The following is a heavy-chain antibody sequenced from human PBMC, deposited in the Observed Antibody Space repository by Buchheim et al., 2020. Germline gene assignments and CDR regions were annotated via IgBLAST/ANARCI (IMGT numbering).Heavy chain of an antibody. CDR2: MNPNSGNT. Sequence: QVQLVQSGAEVKKPGASVKVSCKASGYTFTSYDINWVRQATGQGLEWMGWMNPNSGNTGYAQKFQGRVTMTRNTSISTAYMELSSLRSEDTAVYYCARYNGYCTGGVCYPNYYYGMDVWGQGTT. CDR1: GYTFTSYD. J-gene: IGHJ6*02. V-gene: IGHV1-8*01. D-gene: IGHD2-8*02. CDR3: ARYNGYCTGGVCYPNYYYGMDV.